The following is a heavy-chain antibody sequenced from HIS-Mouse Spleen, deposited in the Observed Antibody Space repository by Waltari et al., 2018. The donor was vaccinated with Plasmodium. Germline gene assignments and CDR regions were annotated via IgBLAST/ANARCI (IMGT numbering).Heavy chain of an antibody. CDR3: ARVLGYKAAAGTFVEYFQH. CDR2: IKPNSGGT. V-gene: IGHV1-2*02. D-gene: IGHD6-13*01. J-gene: IGHJ1*01. Sequence: QVQLVQSGAEVKKPGASVKVSCKASGYTFTGYYMHWVRQAPGQGLEWMGWIKPNSGGTNDAQKCQGRVTMTRDTSSSTAYMELSRLRSDDTAVYYCARVLGYKAAAGTFVEYFQHWGQGTLVTVSS. CDR1: GYTFTGYY.